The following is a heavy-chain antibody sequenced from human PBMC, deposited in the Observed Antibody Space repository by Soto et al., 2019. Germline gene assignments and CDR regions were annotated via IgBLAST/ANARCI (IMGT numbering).Heavy chain of an antibody. D-gene: IGHD3-22*01. V-gene: IGHV3-23*01. Sequence: GGSLRLSCAASGFTFISYAMSWVRQAPGKGLEWVSAISGSGGSTYYADSVKGRFTISRDNSKNTLYLQMNSLRAEDTAVYYCVRDLVGSRGYLGQWGQGTQVTVSS. CDR1: GFTFISYA. CDR2: ISGSGGST. CDR3: VRDLVGSRGYLGQ. J-gene: IGHJ4*02.